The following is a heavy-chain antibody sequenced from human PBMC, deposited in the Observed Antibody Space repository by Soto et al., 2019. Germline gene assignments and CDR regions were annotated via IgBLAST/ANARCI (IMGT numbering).Heavy chain of an antibody. Sequence: EVQLVESGGGLVQPGRSLRLSCAASGFTFDDYAMHWVRQAPGKGLEWVSGINSDGSSTSYADSVKGRFTISRDNAKNTLYLQMNSLRAEDTAVYYCARESRNYYGSGSYYKKGWFDPWGQGTLVTVSS. CDR2: INSDGSST. J-gene: IGHJ5*02. CDR3: ARESRNYYGSGSYYKKGWFDP. V-gene: IGHV3-9*01. CDR1: GFTFDDYA. D-gene: IGHD3-10*01.